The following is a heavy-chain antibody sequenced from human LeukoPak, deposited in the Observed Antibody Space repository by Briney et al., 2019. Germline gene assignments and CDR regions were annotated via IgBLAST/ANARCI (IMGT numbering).Heavy chain of an antibody. J-gene: IGHJ4*02. Sequence: GGSLRLSCAASGFTFSNYGMHWDRQAPGKGLEWVAVIWYDGNNKYYADSVKGRFTISRDNSKNTLYLQMNSLRAEDTAVYYCARDLRYSSGWSGPGEMDYWGQGTLVTVSS. CDR2: IWYDGNNK. V-gene: IGHV3-33*01. CDR1: GFTFSNYG. CDR3: ARDLRYSSGWSGPGEMDY. D-gene: IGHD6-19*01.